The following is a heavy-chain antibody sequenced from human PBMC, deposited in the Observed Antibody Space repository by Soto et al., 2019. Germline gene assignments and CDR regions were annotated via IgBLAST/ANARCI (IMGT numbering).Heavy chain of an antibody. D-gene: IGHD3-16*01. J-gene: IGHJ6*02. CDR2: IVVGSGNT. Sequence: QMQLVQSGPEVKKPGTSVKVSCKASGFTFTSSAVQWVRQARGQRLEWIGWIVVGSGNTNYAQKFQERVTITRDMSTSTAYMELSSLRSEDTAVYYCAAEGITFGIPGSFGMDVWGQGTTVTVSS. CDR3: AAEGITFGIPGSFGMDV. CDR1: GFTFTSSA. V-gene: IGHV1-58*01.